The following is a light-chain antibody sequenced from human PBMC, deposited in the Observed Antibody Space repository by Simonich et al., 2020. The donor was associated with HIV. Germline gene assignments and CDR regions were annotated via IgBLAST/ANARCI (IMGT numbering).Light chain of an antibody. CDR3: SSYTSSSTVV. Sequence: QSALTQPASVSGSPGQSITISCTGTSSAVGGYNSVSWYQQHPGKAPKLMIYNVSNRPSGVSNRFPGSKSGNTASLTISGLQAEDEADYHCSSYTSSSTVVFGGGTKVTVL. CDR1: SSAVGGYNS. V-gene: IGLV2-14*03. J-gene: IGLJ2*01. CDR2: NVS.